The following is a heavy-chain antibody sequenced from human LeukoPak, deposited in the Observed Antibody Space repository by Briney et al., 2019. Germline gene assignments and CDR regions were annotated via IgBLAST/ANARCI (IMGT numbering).Heavy chain of an antibody. V-gene: IGHV3-30-3*01. CDR3: AREGSGYDYYFDY. J-gene: IGHJ4*02. CDR2: ISYDGSNK. D-gene: IGHD5-12*01. Sequence: AVISYDGSNKYYADSVKGRFTISRDNSKNTLYLQMNSLRAEDTAVYYCAREGSGYDYYFDYWGQGTLVTVSS.